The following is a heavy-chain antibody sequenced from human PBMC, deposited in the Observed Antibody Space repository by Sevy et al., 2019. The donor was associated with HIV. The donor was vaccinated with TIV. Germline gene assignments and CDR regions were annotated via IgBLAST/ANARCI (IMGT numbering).Heavy chain of an antibody. D-gene: IGHD1-26*01. J-gene: IGHJ2*01. V-gene: IGHV4-4*07. CDR2: FYSSGNT. CDR3: ARPSYTGSSFWYFDL. CDR1: GGSNSGTY. Sequence: SETLSLTCTVSGGSNSGTYWTWIRQPAGKGLEWIGTFYSSGNTDYNPSLKSRVTMSVDTSKNQFSLNLSSVTAADTAVYYCARPSYTGSSFWYFDLWGRGTLVTVSS.